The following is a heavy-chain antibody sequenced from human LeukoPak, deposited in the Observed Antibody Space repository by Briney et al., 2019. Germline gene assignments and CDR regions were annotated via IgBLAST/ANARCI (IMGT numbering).Heavy chain of an antibody. D-gene: IGHD4-17*01. J-gene: IGHJ4*02. V-gene: IGHV3-53*01. Sequence: PGGSLRLSCAASGFTVSSNYMSWVRQAPGKGLEWVSVIYSGGSTYYADSVKGRFTISRDNSKNTLYLQMNSLRAEDTAVYYCARENPPYGDHGDYWGQGTLVTVSS. CDR2: IYSGGST. CDR3: ARENPPYGDHGDY. CDR1: GFTVSSNY.